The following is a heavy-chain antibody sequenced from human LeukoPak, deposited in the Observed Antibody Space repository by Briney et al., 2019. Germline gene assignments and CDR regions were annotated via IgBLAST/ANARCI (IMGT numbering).Heavy chain of an antibody. J-gene: IGHJ4*02. CDR2: ISGSGGST. Sequence: GRSLRLSCAASGFTFSSYAMSWVRQAPGKGLEWVSAISGSGGSTYYADSVKGRFTISRDNSKNTLYLQMNSLRAEDTAVYYCAKNPHYDFWSGYSVVDYWGQGTLVTVSS. D-gene: IGHD3-3*01. V-gene: IGHV3-23*01. CDR1: GFTFSSYA. CDR3: AKNPHYDFWSGYSVVDY.